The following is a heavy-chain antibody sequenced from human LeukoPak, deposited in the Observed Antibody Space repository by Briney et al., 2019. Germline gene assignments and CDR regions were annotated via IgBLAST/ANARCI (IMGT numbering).Heavy chain of an antibody. CDR1: GFTFSDYY. J-gene: IGHJ4*02. CDR2: ISSSGSTI. V-gene: IGHV3-11*01. Sequence: GGSLRLSCAASGFTFSDYYMSWIRQAPGKGLEWVSYISSSGSTIYYADSVKGRFTISRDNAKNSLYLQMNSLRAEDTAVYYCAKSGVWGSYRYASDYWGQGTLVTVSS. CDR3: AKSGVWGSYRYASDY. D-gene: IGHD3-16*02.